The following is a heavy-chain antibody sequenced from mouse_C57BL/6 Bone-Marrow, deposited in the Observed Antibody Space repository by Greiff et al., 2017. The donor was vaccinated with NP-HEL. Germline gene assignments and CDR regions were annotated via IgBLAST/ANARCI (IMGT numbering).Heavy chain of an antibody. CDR2: ISSGGDYI. CDR1: GFTFSSYA. J-gene: IGHJ2*01. CDR3: TRARWLLNSLDY. Sequence: DVMLVESGEGLVKPGGSLKLSCAASGFTFSSYAMSWVRQTPEKRLEWVAYISSGGDYIYYADTVKGRFTISRDNARNTLYLQMSSLKSEDTAMYYCTRARWLLNSLDYWGQGTTLTVSS. D-gene: IGHD2-3*01. V-gene: IGHV5-9-1*02.